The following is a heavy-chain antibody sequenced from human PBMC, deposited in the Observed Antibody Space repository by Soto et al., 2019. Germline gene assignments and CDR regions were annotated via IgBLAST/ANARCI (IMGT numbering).Heavy chain of an antibody. CDR1: GRPINSGGSP. V-gene: IGHV4-31*11. D-gene: IGHD2-21*01. J-gene: IGHJ5*02. CDR3: GRPTDRGFLCWFDP. CDR2: LDYRGNT. Sequence: RLCRTVGVLGRPINSGGSPWTSIRQHPAKGVECIGYLDYRGNTSYNPSLRSRLTISVDTSKPQSSRNLTSVTAADPAVSFCGRPTDRGFLCWFDPWGQGTLVTVSS.